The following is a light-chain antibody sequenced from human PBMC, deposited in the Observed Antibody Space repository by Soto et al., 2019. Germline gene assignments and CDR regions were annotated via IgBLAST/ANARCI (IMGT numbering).Light chain of an antibody. CDR3: SSYRSDTTYV. J-gene: IGLJ1*01. CDR2: EVS. V-gene: IGLV2-14*01. Sequence: QSVLTQPASVSGSPGQSITISCTGTSTDVGGYNYVSWYQHHPGKAPKLMIHEVSDRPSGISNRFSGSKSGDTASLTISGLQAEDEADYYCSSYRSDTTYVFXTGTKVTVL. CDR1: STDVGGYNY.